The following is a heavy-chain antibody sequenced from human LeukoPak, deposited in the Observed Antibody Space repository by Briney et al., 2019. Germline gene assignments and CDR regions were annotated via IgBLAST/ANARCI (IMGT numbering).Heavy chain of an antibody. J-gene: IGHJ6*02. CDR1: GGSVSSSSYY. Sequence: SETLSLTCTVSGGSVSSSSYYWGWIRQPPGKGLEWIGSIYYSGSTYYNPSLKSRVTISVNTSKNQFSLKLSSVTAADTAVYYCARRITMVRGARYGMDVWGQGTTVTVSS. CDR2: IYYSGST. CDR3: ARRITMVRGARYGMDV. D-gene: IGHD3-10*01. V-gene: IGHV4-39*01.